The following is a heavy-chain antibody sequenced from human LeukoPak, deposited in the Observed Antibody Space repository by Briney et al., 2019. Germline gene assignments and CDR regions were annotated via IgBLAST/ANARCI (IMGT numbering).Heavy chain of an antibody. CDR1: GFTFSSYW. V-gene: IGHV3-7*01. Sequence: PGGSLRLSCAASGFTFSSYWMSWVRQAPGKGLEWVANIKQDGSEKYYVDSVKGRFTISRDNAKNSLYLQMNSLRAEDTAVYYCARSYGSDKDDAFDIWGQGTMDTVSS. CDR3: ARSYGSDKDDAFDI. J-gene: IGHJ3*02. D-gene: IGHD3-10*01. CDR2: IKQDGSEK.